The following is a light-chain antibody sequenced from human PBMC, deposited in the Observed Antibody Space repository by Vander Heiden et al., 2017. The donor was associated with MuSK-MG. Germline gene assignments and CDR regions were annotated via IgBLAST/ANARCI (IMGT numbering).Light chain of an antibody. CDR2: EVT. V-gene: IGLV2-8*01. J-gene: IGLJ1*01. Sequence: QSALTQPPSASGSPAQSVTISCTGTSSDVGGYNFVSWYQQHPGKAPKLIIYEVTKGSSGVPNRFSGSKSGNTASLTVSGLQAEDEADYYCSSYAGSNNIVFGTGTKVTVL. CDR3: SSYAGSNNIV. CDR1: SSDVGGYNF.